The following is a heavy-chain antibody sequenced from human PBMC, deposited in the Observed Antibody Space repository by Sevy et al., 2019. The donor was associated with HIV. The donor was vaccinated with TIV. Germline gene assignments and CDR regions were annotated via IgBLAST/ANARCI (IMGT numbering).Heavy chain of an antibody. V-gene: IGHV4-59*01. D-gene: IGHD2-15*01. CDR2: INYSRST. CDR1: GGSGGSISDYY. J-gene: IGHJ5*02. Sequence: SETLSLTCSVSGGSGGSISDYYWSWIRQSPGKGLEWIGYINYSRSTKFNPSLKSRVTISVDTSKNQFSLKLTSVTAADTAVYYCARGGTSLFAPWGRGTLVTVSS. CDR3: ARGGTSLFAP.